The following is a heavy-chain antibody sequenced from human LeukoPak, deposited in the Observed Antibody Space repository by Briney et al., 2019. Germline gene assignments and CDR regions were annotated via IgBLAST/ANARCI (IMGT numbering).Heavy chain of an antibody. CDR2: IIPIFGTA. D-gene: IGHD2-15*01. Sequence: GASVMVSCKASGYTFTNYYMHWVRQAPGQGLEWMGGIIPIFGTANYAQKFQGRVTITADKSTSTAYMELSSLRSEDTAVYYCASLYCSGGSCYHPLDYWGQGTLVTVSS. V-gene: IGHV1-69*06. CDR3: ASLYCSGGSCYHPLDY. CDR1: GYTFTNYY. J-gene: IGHJ4*02.